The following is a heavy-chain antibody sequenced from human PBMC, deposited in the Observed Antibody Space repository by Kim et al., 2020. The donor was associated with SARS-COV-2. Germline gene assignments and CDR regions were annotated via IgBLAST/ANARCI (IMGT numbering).Heavy chain of an antibody. Sequence: GESLKISCQGSEYSFTHYWVGWVRQLPGKGLEWMGIIYPGDSDARYSPSFQGHVTISVDKSINTAYLQWGSLKTSDTAMYYCVMITITTYFDLWGQGTLVSVTA. V-gene: IGHV5-51*01. CDR1: EYSFTHYW. J-gene: IGHJ4*02. CDR2: IYPGDSDA. CDR3: VMITITTYFDL. D-gene: IGHD3-9*01.